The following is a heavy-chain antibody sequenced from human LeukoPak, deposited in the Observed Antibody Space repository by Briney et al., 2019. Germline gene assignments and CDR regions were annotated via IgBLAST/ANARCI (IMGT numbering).Heavy chain of an antibody. Sequence: GGSLTLSCAASGFTISSYAMHWVRQPPGKGLEWVAVISYDGSNKYYADSVKGRFTISRDNSKNTLYQQINSLRAEDTAVYYCAKDTVARYNWNYGNWFDPWGQGTLVTVSS. D-gene: IGHD1-7*01. CDR1: GFTISSYA. J-gene: IGHJ5*02. CDR3: AKDTVARYNWNYGNWFDP. CDR2: ISYDGSNK. V-gene: IGHV3-30-3*01.